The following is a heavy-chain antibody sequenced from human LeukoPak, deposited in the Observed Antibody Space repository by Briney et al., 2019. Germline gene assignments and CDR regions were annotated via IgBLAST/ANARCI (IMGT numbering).Heavy chain of an antibody. CDR3: AREKTSFRYFDN. CDR2: ISSSSRFI. Sequence: PGGSLRLSCAASGISFSNYSMNWVRQAPGKGLEWVSLISSSSRFIYYGDSVKGRFTISRDNAKKSLYLQMNSLRAEDTAVYYCAREKTSFRYFDNWGQGTLVTVSS. V-gene: IGHV3-21*01. D-gene: IGHD4-11*01. J-gene: IGHJ4*02. CDR1: GISFSNYS.